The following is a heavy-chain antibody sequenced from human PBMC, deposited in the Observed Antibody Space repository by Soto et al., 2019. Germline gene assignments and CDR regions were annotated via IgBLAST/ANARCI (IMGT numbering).Heavy chain of an antibody. CDR2: INHSGSA. Sequence: QVLLQQWGAGWLKPSETLSLTCAVYGGSFIDYSWGWIRQSPGTGLEWIGEINHSGSANYNPSLKSRVTISVDTSKNQFSLKLYSVTAADAAVYYCARVSDYWSQGTLVTVSS. CDR1: GGSFIDYS. J-gene: IGHJ4*02. V-gene: IGHV4-34*01. CDR3: ARVSDY.